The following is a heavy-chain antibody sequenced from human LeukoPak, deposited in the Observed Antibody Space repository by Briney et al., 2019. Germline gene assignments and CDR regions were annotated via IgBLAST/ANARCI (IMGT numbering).Heavy chain of an antibody. CDR3: ASEGVSGTYYYDSSGYWGLNWFDP. CDR2: INPSGGST. Sequence: ASVKVSCKASGYTFTSYYMHWVRQAPEQGLEWMGIINPSGGSTSYAQKFQGRVTMTRDTSTSTVYMELSSLRSEDTAVYYCASEGVSGTYYYDSSGYWGLNWFDPWGQGTLVTVSS. J-gene: IGHJ5*02. CDR1: GYTFTSYY. V-gene: IGHV1-46*01. D-gene: IGHD3-22*01.